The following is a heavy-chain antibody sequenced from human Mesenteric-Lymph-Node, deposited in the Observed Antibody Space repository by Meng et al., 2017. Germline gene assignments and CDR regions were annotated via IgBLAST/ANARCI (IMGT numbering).Heavy chain of an antibody. Sequence: GESLKISCVASGFTFDDYAMQWVRQAPGKGLEWVSGINGDGSTINYADSVKGRFTISRDNAKNTLYLQMNSLSGDDTAVYYCARAGNYRFDYWGQGTLVTVSS. V-gene: IGHV3-74*01. CDR2: INGDGSTI. D-gene: IGHD3-16*02. CDR1: GFTFDDYA. J-gene: IGHJ4*02. CDR3: ARAGNYRFDY.